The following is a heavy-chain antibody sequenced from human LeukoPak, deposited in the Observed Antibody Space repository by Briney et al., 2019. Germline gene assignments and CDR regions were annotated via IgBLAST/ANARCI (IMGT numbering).Heavy chain of an antibody. J-gene: IGHJ4*02. Sequence: GRSLRLSCEASEFXFSTYGMHWVRQAPGKGLEWMAVISYDGSYKFYADSVKGRFTISRDNSKSTLYLQMNSLRAEDTAVYYCAKDRYSGLNTIDYWGQGTLVTVSS. D-gene: IGHD6-13*01. CDR2: ISYDGSYK. V-gene: IGHV3-30*18. CDR3: AKDRYSGLNTIDY. CDR1: EFXFSTYG.